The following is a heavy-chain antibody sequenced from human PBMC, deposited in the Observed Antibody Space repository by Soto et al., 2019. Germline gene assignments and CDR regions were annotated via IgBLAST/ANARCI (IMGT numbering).Heavy chain of an antibody. Sequence: PGGSLRLSCAASGFTFSKSGMSWVRQAPGKGLEWVAGIGGSGRKTYYADAVKGRFTISRDNSKNTLFLQMNSLRAEDTAIYYCAKDGIRDSPSALDYWGQGTLVTVSS. CDR1: GFTFSKSG. D-gene: IGHD1-1*01. CDR3: AKDGIRDSPSALDY. J-gene: IGHJ4*02. CDR2: IGGSGRKT. V-gene: IGHV3-23*01.